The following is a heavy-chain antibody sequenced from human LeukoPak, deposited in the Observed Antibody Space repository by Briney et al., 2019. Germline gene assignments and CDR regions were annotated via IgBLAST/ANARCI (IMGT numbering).Heavy chain of an antibody. V-gene: IGHV4-4*07. CDR1: GVSITNYY. CDR3: ARDHLVGAPLDS. CDR2: MYISGST. J-gene: IGHJ4*02. D-gene: IGHD1-26*01. Sequence: SETLSLTCTVSGVSITNYYWAWIRQPAGKGLEWIGRMYISGSTNYNPSLKSRVTISIDKANNQFSLKLRSVTAADTAVYYCARDHLVGAPLDSWGQGTQVTVSS.